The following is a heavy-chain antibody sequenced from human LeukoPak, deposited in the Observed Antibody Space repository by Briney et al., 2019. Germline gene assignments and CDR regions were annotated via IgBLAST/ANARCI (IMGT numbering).Heavy chain of an antibody. CDR1: GFTFSSYA. V-gene: IGHV3-23*01. Sequence: GGSLRLSCAASGFTFSSYAMSWVRQAPGKGLEWVSAISGSGGSTYYADSVKGRFTISRDNSKNTLYLQMNSLRAEDTAVYYCAKDSYYYDSSGWFDPWGQGTLVTVSS. CDR2: ISGSGGST. J-gene: IGHJ5*02. CDR3: AKDSYYYDSSGWFDP. D-gene: IGHD3-22*01.